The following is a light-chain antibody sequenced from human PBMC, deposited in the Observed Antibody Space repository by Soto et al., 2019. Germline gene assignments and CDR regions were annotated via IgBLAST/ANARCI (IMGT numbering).Light chain of an antibody. Sequence: DIQMTQSPSTLSASVGDRVTITCRASQSISSWLAWYQQQPGKAPKLMIYKASILEIGVPSRFSGSGSGTEFTLTINSLQPDDFATYYCQQYNSYPWTFGQGTKVEIK. V-gene: IGKV1-5*03. CDR2: KAS. J-gene: IGKJ1*01. CDR1: QSISSW. CDR3: QQYNSYPWT.